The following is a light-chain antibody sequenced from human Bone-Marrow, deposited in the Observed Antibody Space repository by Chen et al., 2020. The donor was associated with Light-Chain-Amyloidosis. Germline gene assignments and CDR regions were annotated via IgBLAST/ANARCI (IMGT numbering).Light chain of an antibody. CDR1: SSDVGSFNL. J-gene: IGLJ2*01. V-gene: IGLV2-23*02. CDR2: EVS. Sequence: QSALTQHASVSGSPGQSIPISCTGTSSDVGSFNLVSWYQQHPAKAPKLMIYEVSKRPSGVSKRFSGSKGGNTASMTISGLQAEDEADYYWCSYAGSSTVGFGGGTKLTVL. CDR3: CSYAGSSTVG.